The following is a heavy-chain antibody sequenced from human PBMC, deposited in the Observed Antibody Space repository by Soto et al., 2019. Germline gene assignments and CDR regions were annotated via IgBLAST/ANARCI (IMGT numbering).Heavy chain of an antibody. D-gene: IGHD4-17*01. Sequence: GGSLRLSCAASGFTFSSYWMSWVRQAPGKGLEWVANIKQDGSEKYYVDSVKGRFTISRDNAKNSLYLQMNSLRAEDTAVYYCARDRFGDYEREDYYYYYGMDVWGQGTTVTVSS. CDR2: IKQDGSEK. V-gene: IGHV3-7*05. CDR3: ARDRFGDYEREDYYYYYGMDV. CDR1: GFTFSSYW. J-gene: IGHJ6*02.